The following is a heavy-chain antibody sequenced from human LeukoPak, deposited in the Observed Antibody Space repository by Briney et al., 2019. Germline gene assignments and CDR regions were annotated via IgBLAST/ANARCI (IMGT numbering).Heavy chain of an antibody. CDR2: ISTSGGST. J-gene: IGHJ4*02. CDR3: ARENRDGYTFDY. Sequence: GGSLRLSCSASGFTFSSYAMHWGRQAPGKGLEYVSAISTSGGSTYYADSVKGRFTISRDNSKNTLYLQMSSLRAEDTAVYYCARENRDGYTFDYWGQGTLVTVSS. CDR1: GFTFSSYA. D-gene: IGHD5-24*01. V-gene: IGHV3-64D*06.